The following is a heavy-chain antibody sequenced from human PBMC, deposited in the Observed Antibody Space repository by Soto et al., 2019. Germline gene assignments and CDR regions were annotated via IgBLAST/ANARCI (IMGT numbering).Heavy chain of an antibody. CDR3: ARKDIAGNSVDF. CDR2: IYPGDSDT. Sequence: GESLKLSCKASGYSFTTYWIGWVRQMPGKGLEWMGIIYPGDSDTRYSPSFQGQVTISADKSISTAYLQWSSLKASDSAMFYCARKDIAGNSVDFWGQGTLVTVS. CDR1: GYSFTTYW. D-gene: IGHD6-13*01. V-gene: IGHV5-51*01. J-gene: IGHJ4*02.